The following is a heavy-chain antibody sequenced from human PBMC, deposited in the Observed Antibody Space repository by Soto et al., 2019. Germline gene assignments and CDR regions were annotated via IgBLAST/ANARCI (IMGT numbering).Heavy chain of an antibody. D-gene: IGHD1-26*01. J-gene: IGHJ4*02. CDR3: ARERGLPGLSYFDY. CDR1: GYTFTGYY. V-gene: IGHV1-69*13. Sequence: GASVKVSCKASGYTFTGYYMHWVRQAPGQGLEWMGGIIPIFGTANYAQKFQGRVTITADESTSTAYMELSSLRSEDTAVYYCARERGLPGLSYFDYWGQGTLVTSPQ. CDR2: IIPIFGTA.